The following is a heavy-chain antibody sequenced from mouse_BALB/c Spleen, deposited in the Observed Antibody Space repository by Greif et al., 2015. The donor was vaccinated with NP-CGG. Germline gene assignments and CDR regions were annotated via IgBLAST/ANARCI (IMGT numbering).Heavy chain of an antibody. CDR3: ARSYYRYDGAY. V-gene: IGHV1-80*01. Sequence: QVQLQQFGAELVRPGSSVKISCKASGYAFSSYWMNWVKQRPGQGLEWIGQIYPGDGDTNYNGKFKGKATLTADKSSSTAYMQLSSLTSEDSAVYFCARSYYRYDGAYWGQGTLVTVSA. J-gene: IGHJ3*01. CDR2: IYPGDGDT. CDR1: GYAFSSYW. D-gene: IGHD2-14*01.